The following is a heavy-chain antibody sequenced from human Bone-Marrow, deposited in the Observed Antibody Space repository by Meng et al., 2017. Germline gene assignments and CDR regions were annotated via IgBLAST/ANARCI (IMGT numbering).Heavy chain of an antibody. V-gene: IGHV3-23*01. Sequence: GESLKISCAASGFTFSSYAMHWVRQAPGKGLEWVSASGSDDKTHYADSVKGRFTISRDNSKNTLYLQMNSLRAEDTAVYYCAKDVERWAFDIWGQGTTVTVSS. CDR3: AKDVERWAFDI. CDR2: SGSDDKT. D-gene: IGHD1-1*01. CDR1: GFTFSSYA. J-gene: IGHJ3*02.